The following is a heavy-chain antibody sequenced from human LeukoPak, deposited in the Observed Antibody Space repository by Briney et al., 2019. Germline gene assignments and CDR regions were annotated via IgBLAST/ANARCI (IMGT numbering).Heavy chain of an antibody. J-gene: IGHJ4*02. CDR2: INPNSGGT. CDR1: GYTFTGYY. CDR3: ARDCTNGVCYYDY. Sequence: ASVKVSCKASGYTFTGYYMHWVRQAPGQGLEWMGRINPNSGGTNYAQKFQGRVTMTRDTSISTAYMELSRLGSDDTAVYYCARDCTNGVCYYDYWGQGTLVTVSS. V-gene: IGHV1-2*06. D-gene: IGHD2-8*01.